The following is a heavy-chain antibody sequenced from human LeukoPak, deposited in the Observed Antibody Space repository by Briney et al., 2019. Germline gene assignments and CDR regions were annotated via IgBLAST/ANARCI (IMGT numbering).Heavy chain of an antibody. Sequence: SETLSLTCSVSGYSFTSGHYWGWIRQPPGKGLEWIANIYHTGSTHYNPSLKSRVTISVDTSKNQFSLKLSSVTAADTAVYYCARAGYSYGTGYYFDYWGQGALVTVSS. CDR1: GYSFTSGHY. CDR3: ARAGYSYGTGYYFDY. V-gene: IGHV4-38-2*02. J-gene: IGHJ4*02. D-gene: IGHD5-18*01. CDR2: IYHTGST.